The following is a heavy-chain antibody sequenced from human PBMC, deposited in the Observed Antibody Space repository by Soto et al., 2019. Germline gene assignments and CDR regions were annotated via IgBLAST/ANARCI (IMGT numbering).Heavy chain of an antibody. D-gene: IGHD6-19*01. CDR3: TWQHLDVPVASAIDY. CDR2: IPSKTNTYAT. Sequence: EVQLVESGGGLVQPGGSLKLSCAASGFTFSGSTIHWVRQTSGKGLEWVGRIPSKTNTYATAYAASVKGRFTISRDDSKNTAYLQMDSLKTEDTAVYYCTWQHLDVPVASAIDYWGQGTLVTVSS. V-gene: IGHV3-73*02. CDR1: GFTFSGST. J-gene: IGHJ4*02.